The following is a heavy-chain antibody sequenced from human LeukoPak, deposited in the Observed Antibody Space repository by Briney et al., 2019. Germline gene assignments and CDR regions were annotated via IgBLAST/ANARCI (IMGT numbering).Heavy chain of an antibody. Sequence: ASVKVSCKASGYTFTSYAMHWVRQAPGQRLEWMGWINAGNGNTKYSQEFQGRVTITRDTSASTAYMELSSLRSEDMAVYYCARGVLLWFGELFLFDYWGQGTLVTVSS. CDR1: GYTFTSYA. CDR3: ARGVLLWFGELFLFDY. CDR2: INAGNGNT. J-gene: IGHJ4*02. D-gene: IGHD3-10*01. V-gene: IGHV1-3*03.